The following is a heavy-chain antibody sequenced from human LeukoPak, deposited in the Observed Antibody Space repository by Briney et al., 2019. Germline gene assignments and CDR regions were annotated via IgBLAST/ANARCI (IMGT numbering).Heavy chain of an antibody. J-gene: IGHJ4*02. CDR2: INHCGST. CDR1: GGSFSGYY. Sequence: SETLSLTCAVYGGSFSGYYWSWIRQPPGKGLEWIGEINHCGSTNYNPSLKSRVTISVDTSKNQFSLKLSSVTAADTAVYYCARGARDGDYFYFDYWGQGTLVTVSS. D-gene: IGHD4-17*01. CDR3: ARGARDGDYFYFDY. V-gene: IGHV4-34*01.